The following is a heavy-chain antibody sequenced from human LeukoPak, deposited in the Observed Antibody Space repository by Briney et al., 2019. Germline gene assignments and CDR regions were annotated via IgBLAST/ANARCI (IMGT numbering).Heavy chain of an antibody. CDR2: INPNSGGT. V-gene: IGHV1-2*02. J-gene: IGHJ5*02. CDR1: GYTFTGYY. Sequence: ASVKVSCKASGYTFTGYYMHWVRQAPGQGLEWMGWINPNSGGTNYAQKFQGRVTMTRDTSISTAYMELSRLRSDDTAVYYCASLNLVHCSSTSCYFDPWGQGTLVTVSS. D-gene: IGHD2-2*01. CDR3: ASLNLVHCSSTSCYFDP.